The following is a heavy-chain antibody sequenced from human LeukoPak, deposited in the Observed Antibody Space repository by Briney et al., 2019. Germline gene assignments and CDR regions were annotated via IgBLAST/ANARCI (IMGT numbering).Heavy chain of an antibody. CDR2: FDLEDGET. J-gene: IGHJ6*02. CDR3: VTTFGEEDCYAMDV. D-gene: IGHD3-10*01. Sequence: ASVKVSCKVSGYTLTELSMHWVRQAPGKGLEWMGGFDLEDGETIYAQKFQGRLTMTEDTSTDTAYMELSSLRSEDTAVYYCVTTFGEEDCYAMDVWGQGTTVTVSS. V-gene: IGHV1-24*01. CDR1: GYTLTELS.